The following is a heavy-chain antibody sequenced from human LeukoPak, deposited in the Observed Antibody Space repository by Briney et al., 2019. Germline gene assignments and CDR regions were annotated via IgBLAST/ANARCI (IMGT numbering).Heavy chain of an antibody. D-gene: IGHD1-26*01. CDR1: GGSISSYY. Sequence: SETLSLTCTVSGGSISSYYWTWIRQPAGKGLEGIGRIYPSGSTNYNPSLKSRVTMSVDTSKNQFSLKLSSVTAADTAVYYCARENSGSYREFDYWGQGTLVTVSS. J-gene: IGHJ4*02. CDR3: ARENSGSYREFDY. V-gene: IGHV4-4*07. CDR2: IYPSGST.